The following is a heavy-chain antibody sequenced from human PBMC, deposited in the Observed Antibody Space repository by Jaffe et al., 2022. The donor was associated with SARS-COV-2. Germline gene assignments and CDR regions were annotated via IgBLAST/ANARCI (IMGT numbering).Heavy chain of an antibody. D-gene: IGHD5-12*01. V-gene: IGHV3-48*02. Sequence: EVQLVESGGGLVQPGGSLRLSCAASGFTFSSYSMNWVRQAPGKGLEWVSYISSSSSTIYYADSVKGRFTISRDNAKNSLYLQMNSLRDEDTAVYYCARDPVRDGYNYYYYYGMDVWGQGTTVTVSS. CDR3: ARDPVRDGYNYYYYYGMDV. J-gene: IGHJ6*02. CDR1: GFTFSSYS. CDR2: ISSSSSTI.